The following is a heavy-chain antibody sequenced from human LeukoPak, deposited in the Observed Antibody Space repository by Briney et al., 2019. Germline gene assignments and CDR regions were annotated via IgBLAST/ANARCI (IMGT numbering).Heavy chain of an antibody. CDR1: GVTFSSYA. Sequence: SVKVSCKASGVTFSSYAISWVRQAPGQGLEGMGGIIPIFGTANYAQKFQGRVTITTDESTSTAYMELSSLRSEDTAVYYCARSPNPSGGTGYNWFDPWGQGTLVTVSS. D-gene: IGHD2-15*01. V-gene: IGHV1-69*05. CDR2: IIPIFGTA. CDR3: ARSPNPSGGTGYNWFDP. J-gene: IGHJ5*02.